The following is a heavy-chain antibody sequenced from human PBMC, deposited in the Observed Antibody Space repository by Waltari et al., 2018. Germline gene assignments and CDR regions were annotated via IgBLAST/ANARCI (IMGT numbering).Heavy chain of an antibody. J-gene: IGHJ4*02. CDR1: GGSFSGYY. CDR3: ARGVGERLPNQYYYFDY. Sequence: QVQLQQWGAGLLKPSETLSLTCAVYGGSFSGYYWSWIRQPPGKGLEWIGEINHSGSTNYNPSLKSRVTISVDTSKNQFSLKLSSVTAADTAVYYCARGVGERLPNQYYYFDYWGQGTLVTVSS. V-gene: IGHV4-34*01. CDR2: INHSGST. D-gene: IGHD3-16*01.